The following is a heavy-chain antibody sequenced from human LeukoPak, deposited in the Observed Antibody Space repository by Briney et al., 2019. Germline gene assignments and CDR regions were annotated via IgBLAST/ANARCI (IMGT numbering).Heavy chain of an antibody. CDR3: ARDLWFGD. CDR1: GFTFDDYA. V-gene: IGHV3-9*01. CDR2: ISWNSGSI. Sequence: GGSLRLSCAASGFTFDDYAMHWVRQAPGKGLEWVSGISWNSGSIGYADSVKGRFTISRDNAKNSLYLQMNSLRAEDTALYYCARDLWFGDWGQGTLVTVSS. D-gene: IGHD3-10*01. J-gene: IGHJ4*02.